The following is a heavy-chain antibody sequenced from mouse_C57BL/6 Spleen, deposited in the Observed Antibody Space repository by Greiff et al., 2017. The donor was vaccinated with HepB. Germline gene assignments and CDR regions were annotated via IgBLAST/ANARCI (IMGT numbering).Heavy chain of an antibody. CDR3: ARTVVGDAMDY. J-gene: IGHJ4*01. CDR1: GYTFTSYW. Sequence: QVQLQQPGAELVKPGASVKLSCKASGYTFTSYWMHWVKQRPGQGLEWIGMIHPNSGSTNYNEKFKSKAILTVDKSSSTAYMQLSSLTSEDSAVYYCARTVVGDAMDYWGQGTSVTVSS. CDR2: IHPNSGST. D-gene: IGHD1-1*01. V-gene: IGHV1-64*01.